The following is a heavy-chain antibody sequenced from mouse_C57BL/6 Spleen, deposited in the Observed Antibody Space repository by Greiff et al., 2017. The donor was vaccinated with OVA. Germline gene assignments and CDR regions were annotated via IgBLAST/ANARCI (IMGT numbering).Heavy chain of an antibody. D-gene: IGHD2-1*01. CDR3: ARRSYYGNLYYFDY. Sequence: QVQLQQSGAELVKPGASVKLSCKASGYTFTSYWMQWVKQRPGQGLEWIGEIDPSDSYTNYNQKFKGKATLTVDTSSSTAYMQLSSLTSEDSAVYYCARRSYYGNLYYFDYWGQGTTLTVSS. CDR2: IDPSDSYT. J-gene: IGHJ2*01. CDR1: GYTFTSYW. V-gene: IGHV1-50*01.